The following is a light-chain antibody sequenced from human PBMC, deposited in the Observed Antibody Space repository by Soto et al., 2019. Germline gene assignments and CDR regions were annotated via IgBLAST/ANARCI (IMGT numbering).Light chain of an antibody. CDR3: QQFNSYGIT. J-gene: IGKJ5*01. CDR2: DAS. Sequence: AIQLTQSPSSLSASVGDRVTITCRASQGISSALAWYQQKPGKAPKLLIYDASSLESGVPSRFSGSGSGTDFTLTISSLQPEDFATYCCQQFNSYGITFGQGTRLEIK. CDR1: QGISSA. V-gene: IGKV1-13*02.